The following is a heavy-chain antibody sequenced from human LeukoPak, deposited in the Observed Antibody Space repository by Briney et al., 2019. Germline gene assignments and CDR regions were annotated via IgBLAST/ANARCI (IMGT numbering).Heavy chain of an antibody. V-gene: IGHV3-23*01. CDR1: GFTFSSYA. D-gene: IGHD5-18*01. Sequence: GGSLRLSCAASGFTFSSYAMSWVRQAPGKGLEWVSAISGSGGSTYYAHSVKGRFTISRDNSKNTLYLQMNSLRAEDTAVYYCAKMPRGYSYDGYFDYWGQGTLVTVSS. CDR2: ISGSGGST. J-gene: IGHJ4*02. CDR3: AKMPRGYSYDGYFDY.